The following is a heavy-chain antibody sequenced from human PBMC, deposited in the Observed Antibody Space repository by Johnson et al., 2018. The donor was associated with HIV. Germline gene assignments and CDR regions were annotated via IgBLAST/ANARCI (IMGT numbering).Heavy chain of an antibody. D-gene: IGHD2-8*01. V-gene: IGHV3-30-3*01. CDR2: ISYDGTNK. CDR1: GFTFSSFA. Sequence: QVQLVESGGGVVQPGTSLRLACAASGFTFSSFAMHWVRQAPGKGLEWVAFISYDGTNKYFTDSVRGRFTISRDNSRNTLFLQMNSLRAEDTAMYFCATRDPTYRPGVFDIWGQGTMVTVSS. J-gene: IGHJ3*02. CDR3: ATRDPTYRPGVFDI.